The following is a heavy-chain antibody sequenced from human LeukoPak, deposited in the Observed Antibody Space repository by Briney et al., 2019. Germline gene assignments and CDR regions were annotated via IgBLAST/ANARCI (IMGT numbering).Heavy chain of an antibody. J-gene: IGHJ4*02. CDR1: GFTFDDYG. CDR3: AAALDSSSYFSWGFDS. Sequence: GGSLRLSCAASGFTFDDYGMSWIRQAPGKGLEWGSGINWNGGSTGYADSVKGRFTISRDNAKRSLYLQMTSLRAQDTAFYYCAAALDSSSYFSWGFDSWGQGTLVTVSS. V-gene: IGHV3-20*04. CDR2: INWNGGST. D-gene: IGHD3-22*01.